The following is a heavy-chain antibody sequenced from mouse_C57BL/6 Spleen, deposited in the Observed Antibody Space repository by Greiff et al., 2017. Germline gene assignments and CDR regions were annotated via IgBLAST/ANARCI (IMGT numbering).Heavy chain of an antibody. V-gene: IGHV1-63*01. CDR3: ARWDYDEGYFDV. J-gene: IGHJ1*03. Sequence: VMLVESGAELVRPGTSVKMSCKASGYTFTNYWIGWAKQRPGHGLEWIGDIYPGGGYTNYNEKFKGKATLTADKSSSTAYMQFSSLTSEDSAIYYCARWDYDEGYFDVWGTGTTVTVSS. D-gene: IGHD2-4*01. CDR2: IYPGGGYT. CDR1: GYTFTNYW.